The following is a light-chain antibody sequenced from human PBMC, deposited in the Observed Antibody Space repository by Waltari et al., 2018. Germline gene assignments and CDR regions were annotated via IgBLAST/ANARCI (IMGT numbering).Light chain of an antibody. CDR3: MQALQTPFT. CDR2: LGS. Sequence: DIVMTQSPLSLPVTPGEPASISCWSSQSLLHSNGYSFLDWYLQKPGQSPQLLIYLGSNRASGVPDRFSGSGSGTDFTLKISRVEAEDVGVYYCMQALQTPFTFGPGTKVDIK. J-gene: IGKJ3*01. CDR1: QSLLHSNGYSF. V-gene: IGKV2-28*01.